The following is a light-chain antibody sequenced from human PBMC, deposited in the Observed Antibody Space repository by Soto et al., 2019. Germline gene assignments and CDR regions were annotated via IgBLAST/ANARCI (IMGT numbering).Light chain of an antibody. CDR2: GAS. CDR1: QTVNNNY. J-gene: IGKJ4*01. CDR3: QHYGSSPLT. V-gene: IGKV3-20*01. Sequence: ELVLAQSPGTLTLYQGDRATLSRRPSQTVNNNYLAWYQQIPGQAPRLIISGASGRATGAPDRFSGSASGTDFTLTISRLHPEEFAVYYCQHYGSSPLTVGGGTKVDLK.